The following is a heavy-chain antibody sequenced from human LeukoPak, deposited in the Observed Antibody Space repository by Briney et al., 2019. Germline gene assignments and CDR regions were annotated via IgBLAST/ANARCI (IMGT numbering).Heavy chain of an antibody. CDR1: GDSISSSY. J-gene: IGHJ4*02. Sequence: SETLSLTCTVSGDSISSSYWSWIRQPPGKGLEWIGFIYYTGSASYNPSLKSRVTISVDRSKNQFSLKLSSVTAADTAVYYCARAASGYFDYWGQGTLVTVSS. CDR2: IYYTGSA. D-gene: IGHD6-13*01. V-gene: IGHV4-59*08. CDR3: ARAASGYFDY.